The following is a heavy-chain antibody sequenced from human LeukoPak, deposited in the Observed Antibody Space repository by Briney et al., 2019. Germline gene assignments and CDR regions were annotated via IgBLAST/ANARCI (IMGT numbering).Heavy chain of an antibody. D-gene: IGHD1-26*01. CDR1: GFTFSSYA. CDR2: ISGSGGST. J-gene: IGHJ4*02. V-gene: IGHV3-23*01. Sequence: GGSLRLSCAASGFTFSSYAMSWVRQAPGKGLEWVSTISGSGGSTNHADSVKGRFTISRDDSKNTLYLQMNSLRAEDTAVYYCAKEELREFDYWGQGTLVTVSS. CDR3: AKEELREFDY.